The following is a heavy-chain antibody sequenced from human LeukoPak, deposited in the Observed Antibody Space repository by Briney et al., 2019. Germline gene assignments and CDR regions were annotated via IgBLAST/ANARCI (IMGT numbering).Heavy chain of an antibody. J-gene: IGHJ4*02. CDR2: VKSKTDGGTT. Sequence: NPGGSLRLSCAASGFTFTNAWMSWVRQAPGKGLEWVGRVKSKTDGGTTDYAAPVKGRFTISRDDSKSTLFLQMNSLKTEDTAVYYCTGAYSSAWPGIDYWGRGTLVTVSS. D-gene: IGHD6-19*01. V-gene: IGHV3-15*01. CDR1: GFTFTNAW. CDR3: TGAYSSAWPGIDY.